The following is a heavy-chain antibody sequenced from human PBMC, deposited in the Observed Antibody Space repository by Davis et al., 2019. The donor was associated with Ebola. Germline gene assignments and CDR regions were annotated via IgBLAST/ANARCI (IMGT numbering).Heavy chain of an antibody. CDR2: IVVGSGNT. D-gene: IGHD4-17*01. J-gene: IGHJ6*04. CDR3: ARRYGDYGYYYGMDV. Sequence: AASVKVSCKASGFTFTSSAMQWVRQARGQRLEWIGWIVVGSGNTNYAQKLQGRVTMTTDTSTSTAYMELRSLRSDDTAVYYCARRYGDYGYYYGMDVWGKGTTVTVSS. V-gene: IGHV1-58*02. CDR1: GFTFTSSA.